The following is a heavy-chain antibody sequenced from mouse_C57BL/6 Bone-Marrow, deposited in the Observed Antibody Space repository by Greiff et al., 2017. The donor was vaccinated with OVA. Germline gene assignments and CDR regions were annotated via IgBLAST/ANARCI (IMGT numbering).Heavy chain of an antibody. CDR1: GFSLSTSGMG. CDR2: TYWADAK. D-gene: IGHD1-1*01. V-gene: IGHV8-12*01. J-gene: IGHJ2*01. Sequence: QVTLKESGPGLLKPSQSLSLPCSFSGFSLSTSGMGVSWIRQPSGKGLVWLAHTYWADAKRYNPSLKSQVTISKDTSRNQVCLKITSVNTADTATYYWARRGDYYGSSFDYWGQGTTLTVSS. CDR3: ARRGDYYGSSFDY.